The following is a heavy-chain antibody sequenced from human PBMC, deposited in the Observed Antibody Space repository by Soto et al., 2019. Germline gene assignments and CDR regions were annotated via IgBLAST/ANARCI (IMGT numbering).Heavy chain of an antibody. CDR3: AKAPLLAQFDY. Sequence: GASVKVSCKVSGYTFTSYYMHWVRQAPGQGLEWMGIINPSGGSTSYAQKLQGRVTMTRDTSTSTVYMELSSLRSEDTAVYYCAKAPLLAQFDYWGQGTLVTVSS. CDR2: INPSGGST. J-gene: IGHJ4*02. V-gene: IGHV1-46*03. CDR1: GYTFTSYY.